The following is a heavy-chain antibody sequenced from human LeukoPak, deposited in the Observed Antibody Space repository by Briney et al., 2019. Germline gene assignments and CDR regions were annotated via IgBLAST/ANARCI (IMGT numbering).Heavy chain of an antibody. CDR3: ASIPTGGGFDY. J-gene: IGHJ4*02. CDR2: IYYSGST. D-gene: IGHD1-14*01. Sequence: SETLSLTCTVSGGSITNNNYYWDWIRQPPGKGLEWIGYIYYSGSTNYNPSLKSRVTISVDTSKNQFSLKLSSVTAADTAVYYCASIPTGGGFDYWGQGTLVTVSS. V-gene: IGHV4-61*05. CDR1: GGSITNNNYY.